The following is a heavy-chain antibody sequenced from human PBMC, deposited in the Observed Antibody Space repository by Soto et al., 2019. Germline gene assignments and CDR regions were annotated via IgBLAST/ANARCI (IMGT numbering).Heavy chain of an antibody. J-gene: IGHJ4*02. Sequence: SETLSLTCTVSNGSISPNYWSWIRQPPGKGLEWIGYIYYTGSTNYNPSLKSRVTISVDTSKNQFSLKLSSVTAADTAVYYCARRYGTTFDYWGQGTLVTVSS. D-gene: IGHD1-7*01. CDR2: IYYTGST. CDR3: ARRYGTTFDY. CDR1: NGSISPNY. V-gene: IGHV4-59*01.